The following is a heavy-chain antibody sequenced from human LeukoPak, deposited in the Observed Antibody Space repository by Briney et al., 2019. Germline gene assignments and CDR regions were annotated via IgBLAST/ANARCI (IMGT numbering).Heavy chain of an antibody. V-gene: IGHV3-23*01. CDR2: ISGSGGST. CDR1: GFTFSSYA. CDR3: AKFLGPNCSGGSCYSPFDY. J-gene: IGHJ4*02. Sequence: GGSLRLSCAASGFTFSSYAKSWVRQAPGKGLEWVSAISGSGGSTYYADSVKGRFTISRDNSKNTLYLQMNSLRAEDTAVYYCAKFLGPNCSGGSCYSPFDYWGQGTLVTVSS. D-gene: IGHD2-15*01.